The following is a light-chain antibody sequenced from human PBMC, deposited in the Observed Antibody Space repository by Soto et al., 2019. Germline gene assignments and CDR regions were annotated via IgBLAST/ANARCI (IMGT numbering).Light chain of an antibody. J-gene: IGLJ3*02. CDR3: TSFTRSSTWV. CDR1: SSDVGGYNY. V-gene: IGLV2-14*03. Sequence: QSALTQPASVSGSPGQSITISCTGTSSDVGGYNYVSWFQQHPGKAPKLKIYEVSNRPSGVSNRFSGSKSGYTASLSISELQAEDGADYYCTSFTRSSTWVFGGGTKVTVL. CDR2: EVS.